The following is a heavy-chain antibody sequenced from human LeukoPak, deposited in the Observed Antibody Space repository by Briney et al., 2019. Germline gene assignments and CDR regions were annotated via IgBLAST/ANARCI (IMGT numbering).Heavy chain of an antibody. CDR1: GGSISSYY. Sequence: SETLSLTCTVPGGSISSYYWSWIRQPPGKGLEWIGYIYYSGSTNYNPSLKSRVTISVDTSKNQFSLKLSSVTAADTAVYYCARGLRFSYLDYWGQGTLVTVSP. CDR3: ARGLRFSYLDY. V-gene: IGHV4-59*01. D-gene: IGHD3-16*01. J-gene: IGHJ4*02. CDR2: IYYSGST.